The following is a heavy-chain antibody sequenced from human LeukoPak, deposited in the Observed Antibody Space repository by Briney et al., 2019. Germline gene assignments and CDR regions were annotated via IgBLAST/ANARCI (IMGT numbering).Heavy chain of an antibody. CDR1: GFTFSSYA. Sequence: GRSLRLSCAASGFTFSSYAMHWVRQAPGKGLEWVAVISYDGSNKYYADSVKGRFTISRDNSKNTLYLQMNSLRAEDTAVYYCARPPQHHIVGGDDAFDIWGQGTMVTVSS. CDR2: ISYDGSNK. CDR3: ARPPQHHIVGGDDAFDI. J-gene: IGHJ3*02. V-gene: IGHV3-30-3*01. D-gene: IGHD3-22*01.